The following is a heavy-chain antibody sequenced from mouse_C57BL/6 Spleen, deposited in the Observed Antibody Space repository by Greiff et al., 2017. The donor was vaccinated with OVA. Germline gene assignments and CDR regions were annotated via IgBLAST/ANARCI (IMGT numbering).Heavy chain of an antibody. Sequence: QVQLQQPGTELVKPGASVKLSCKASGYTFTSYWMHWVKQRPGQGLEWIGNINPSNGGTNYNEKFKSKATLTVDKSSSTAYMQLSSLTSEDSAVDYCASLTTVVDWYFDVWGTGTTVTVSS. CDR3: ASLTTVVDWYFDV. CDR1: GYTFTSYW. J-gene: IGHJ1*03. CDR2: INPSNGGT. D-gene: IGHD1-1*01. V-gene: IGHV1-53*01.